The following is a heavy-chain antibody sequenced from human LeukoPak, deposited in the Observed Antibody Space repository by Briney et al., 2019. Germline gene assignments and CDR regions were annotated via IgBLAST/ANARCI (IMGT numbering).Heavy chain of an antibody. CDR1: GGSISSYY. D-gene: IGHD3-3*01. Sequence: ASETLSLTCTVSGGSISSYYWSWIRQPPGKGLEWIGYIYTSGSTNYNPSLKSRATISVDTSKNQFSLKLSSVTAADTAVYYCARHSSDFGDSRFDYWGQGTLVTVSS. J-gene: IGHJ4*02. V-gene: IGHV4-4*09. CDR3: ARHSSDFGDSRFDY. CDR2: IYTSGST.